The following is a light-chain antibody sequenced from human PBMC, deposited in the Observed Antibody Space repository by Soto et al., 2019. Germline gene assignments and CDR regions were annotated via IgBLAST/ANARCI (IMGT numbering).Light chain of an antibody. V-gene: IGKV1-8*01. CDR2: AAS. Sequence: AIRMTQSPSAFSASTGDRVTITCRASQGISSYLAWYQQKPGQAPKLLIYAASTLHSGVPSRFSGSGSGTDVTLTISCRQSEDFAAYYCQRYDSYPRTFGQGTKVEI. CDR3: QRYDSYPRT. CDR1: QGISSY. J-gene: IGKJ1*01.